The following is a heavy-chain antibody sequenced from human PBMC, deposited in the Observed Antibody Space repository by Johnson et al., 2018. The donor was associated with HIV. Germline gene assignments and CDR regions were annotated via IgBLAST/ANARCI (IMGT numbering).Heavy chain of an antibody. Sequence: QVQLVESGGGLVQPGGSLRLSCAASGFTFSSYAMSWVRQAPGKGLEWVAVISYDGSNKYYADSVKGRFTISRENAKNSLYLQMNSLRAGDTAVYYWARDYRGRTVDAFDVWGQGTMVTVSS. CDR2: ISYDGSNK. D-gene: IGHD3-16*02. J-gene: IGHJ3*01. CDR3: ARDYRGRTVDAFDV. CDR1: GFTFSSYA. V-gene: IGHV3-30*14.